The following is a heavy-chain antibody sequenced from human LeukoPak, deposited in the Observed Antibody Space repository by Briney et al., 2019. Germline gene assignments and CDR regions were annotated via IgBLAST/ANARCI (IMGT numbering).Heavy chain of an antibody. CDR2: ISYDGSNK. V-gene: IGHV3-30-3*01. Sequence: GGSLRLSCAASGFTFSSYAMHWVRQAPGKGLEWVAVISYDGSNKYYADSVKGRFTISRDNSKDTLYLQMNSLRAEDTAVYYCASPVAAISLDYWGQGTLVTVSP. D-gene: IGHD2-21*02. CDR1: GFTFSSYA. J-gene: IGHJ4*02. CDR3: ASPVAAISLDY.